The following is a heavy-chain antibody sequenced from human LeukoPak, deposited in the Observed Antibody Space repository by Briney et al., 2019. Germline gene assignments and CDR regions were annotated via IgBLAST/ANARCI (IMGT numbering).Heavy chain of an antibody. CDR2: ISGSGGST. J-gene: IGHJ3*02. Sequence: PGGSLRLSCAVSGFSVRTNYMSWVRQAPGKAPEWVSGISGSGGSTYSADSVKGRFTISRDNSKNTLYLQMNTLRAEDTAVYYCARSIYASGSFYTFDIWGQGTMVTVSS. CDR3: ARSIYASGSFYTFDI. D-gene: IGHD3-10*01. V-gene: IGHV3-23*01. CDR1: GFSVRTNY.